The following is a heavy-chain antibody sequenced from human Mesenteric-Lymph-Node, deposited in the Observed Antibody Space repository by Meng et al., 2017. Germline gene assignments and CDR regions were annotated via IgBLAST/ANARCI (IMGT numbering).Heavy chain of an antibody. CDR2: INPNSGGT. Sequence: ASVKVSCKASGYTFTGYYMHWVRQAPGQGLEWMGRINPNSGGTNYAQKFQGRVTITADKSTSTAYMELSSLRSEDTAVYYCARVDVGTNTAITHWGQGTLVTVSS. V-gene: IGHV1-2*06. CDR1: GYTFTGYY. CDR3: ARVDVGTNTAITH. J-gene: IGHJ4*02. D-gene: IGHD5-18*01.